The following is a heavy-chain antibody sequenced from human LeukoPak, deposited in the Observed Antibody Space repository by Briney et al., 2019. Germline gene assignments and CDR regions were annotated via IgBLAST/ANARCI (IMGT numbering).Heavy chain of an antibody. CDR3: ARDAVGATTAYDY. V-gene: IGHV3-48*04. J-gene: IGHJ4*02. D-gene: IGHD1-26*01. Sequence: GGSLRLSCAASRFPFSTSSMNWVRQAPGKGLEWVSYISSSGSTIFYADSVRGRFTISRDNAKNSLYLQMNSLRAEDTAVYYCARDAVGATTAYDYWGQGTLVTVSS. CDR2: ISSSGSTI. CDR1: RFPFSTSS.